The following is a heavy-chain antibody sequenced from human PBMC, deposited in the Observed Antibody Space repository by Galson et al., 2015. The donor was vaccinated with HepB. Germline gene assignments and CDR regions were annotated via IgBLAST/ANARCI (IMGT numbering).Heavy chain of an antibody. Sequence: SAKVSCKASGYTFTDYYMHWVRQAPGQGLEWMGRINPNSGGTNYAQKFQGRVTMTRDTSISTAYMELSRLRSDDTAVYYCARGPRTLSSSWFDPWGQGTLVTVSS. CDR1: GYTFTDYY. CDR2: INPNSGGT. J-gene: IGHJ5*02. V-gene: IGHV1-2*06. CDR3: ARGPRTLSSSWFDP.